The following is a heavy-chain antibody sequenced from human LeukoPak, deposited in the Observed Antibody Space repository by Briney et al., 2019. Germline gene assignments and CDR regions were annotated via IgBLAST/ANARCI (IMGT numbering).Heavy chain of an antibody. CDR2: ISAYNGNT. CDR1: GYTFTSYG. CDR3: AKNTVTPSRTWYYFDS. D-gene: IGHD4-11*01. V-gene: IGHV1-18*01. Sequence: ASVKVSCKASGYTFTSYGISWVRQAPGQGLEWMGWISAYNGNTNYAQKLQGRVTMTTDTSTSTAYMELYSLRSDDTAVCYCAKNTVTPSRTWYYFDSWGQGTLVTVSS. J-gene: IGHJ4*02.